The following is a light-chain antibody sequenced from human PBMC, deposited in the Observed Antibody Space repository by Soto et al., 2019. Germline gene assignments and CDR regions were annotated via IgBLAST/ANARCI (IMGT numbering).Light chain of an antibody. V-gene: IGKV3-20*01. CDR2: GSS. J-gene: IGKJ3*01. CDR1: QSVSSSY. Sequence: IVLTQSPCTLSLSTGERATLSCRASQSVSSSYLAWYQKKPGQAPRLLIYGSSIRATGIPDRFSGSGSGTDFTLTISRLEPEDFAVYYCQQYGSSPLFTFGPGTKVDIK. CDR3: QQYGSSPLFT.